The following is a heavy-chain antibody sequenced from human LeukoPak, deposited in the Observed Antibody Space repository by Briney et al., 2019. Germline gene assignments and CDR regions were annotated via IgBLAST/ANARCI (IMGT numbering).Heavy chain of an antibody. D-gene: IGHD5-24*01. V-gene: IGHV3-64*01. CDR1: GFTFSSYA. CDR2: ISSNGGST. CDR3: ARVGPRWAFDI. Sequence: PGGSLRLSCAASGFTFSSYAMHWVRQARGKGLEYVSAISSNGGSTYYANSVKGRFTISRDNSKNTLYLQMGSLRAEDMAVYYCARVGPRWAFDIWGQGTMVTVSS. J-gene: IGHJ3*02.